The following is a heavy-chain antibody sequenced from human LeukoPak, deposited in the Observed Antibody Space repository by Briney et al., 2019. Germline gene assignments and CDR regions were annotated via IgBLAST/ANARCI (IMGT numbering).Heavy chain of an antibody. V-gene: IGHV4-34*01. D-gene: IGHD2-2*01. CDR1: GGSFSGYY. J-gene: IGHJ3*02. CDR3: ARPLLVPAAIVAFDI. CDR2: INHSGST. Sequence: PSETLSLTCAVYGGSFSGYYWSWIRQPPGKGLEWIGEINHSGSTNYNPSLKSRVTISVDTSKNQFSLKLSSVTAADTAVYYCARPLLVPAAIVAFDIWGQGTMVTVSS.